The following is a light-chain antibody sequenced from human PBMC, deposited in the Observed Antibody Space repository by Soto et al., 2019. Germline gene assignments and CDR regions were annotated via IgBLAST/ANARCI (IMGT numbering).Light chain of an antibody. Sequence: QSALTQPASVSGSPGQSITISCTGTSSDVGGYNYVSWYQQHPGKAPKLMIYEVSNRPSRVSNRFSGSKSGNTASLTISGLQAEDEADYYCCSYVGRNTYVFGTGTKLTVL. CDR3: CSYVGRNTYV. V-gene: IGLV2-14*01. J-gene: IGLJ1*01. CDR1: SSDVGGYNY. CDR2: EVS.